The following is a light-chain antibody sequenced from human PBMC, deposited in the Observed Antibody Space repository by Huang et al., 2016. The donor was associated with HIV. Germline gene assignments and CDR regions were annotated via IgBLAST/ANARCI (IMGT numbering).Light chain of an antibody. CDR3: QQSYTTPWT. J-gene: IGKJ1*01. Sequence: DIQMTQSPSSLSAYVGDRVTITCRASQSINSHLNWYQQKPGKAPKLLIYSSSSLQSGVPSRFRGSGSWTDFTLAISSLQPEDFATYYCQQSYTTPWTFGQGTNVAVK. CDR2: SSS. CDR1: QSINSH. V-gene: IGKV1-39*01.